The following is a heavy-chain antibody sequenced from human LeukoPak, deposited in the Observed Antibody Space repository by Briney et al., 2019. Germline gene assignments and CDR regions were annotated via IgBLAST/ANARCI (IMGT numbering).Heavy chain of an antibody. CDR2: IFYSGTT. V-gene: IGHV4-39*01. CDR3: ARVLRGGTYYFDS. CDR1: GGSISSSSYY. Sequence: SETLSLTCTVSGGSISSSSYYWGWIRQPPGKGLEWIGNIFYSGTTYYNPSLMSRVTISVDTSKNQSSLKMRSVTAADTAVYYCARVLRGGTYYFDSWGQGTLVTVSS. D-gene: IGHD2-15*01. J-gene: IGHJ4*02.